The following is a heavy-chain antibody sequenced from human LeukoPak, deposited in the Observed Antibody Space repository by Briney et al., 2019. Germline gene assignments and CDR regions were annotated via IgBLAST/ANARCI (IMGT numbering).Heavy chain of an antibody. CDR1: GFTVSSNY. D-gene: IGHD6-19*01. J-gene: IGHJ4*02. V-gene: IGHV3-53*01. CDR3: TKLKGWYGEGFFDY. Sequence: QPGGSLGLSCAASGFTVSSNYMSWVRQPAGKGLEWVSVLYSGGATFYADSVKGRFTISRDTSKNTLYLQMNDLRADDTAVYYCTKLKGWYGEGFFDYWGQGTLVTVSS. CDR2: LYSGGAT.